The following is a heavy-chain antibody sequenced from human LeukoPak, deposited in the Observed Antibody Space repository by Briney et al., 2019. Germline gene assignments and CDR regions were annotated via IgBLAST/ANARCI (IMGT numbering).Heavy chain of an antibody. CDR2: IGPTGSDR. Sequence: GGSLRLSCTASGLTFSTSGFNWVRQAPGKGLEWVASIGPTGSDRYHADSIKGRFTISRDNANNILYLQMNSLRAEDTAVYYCATETNGRHYDYWGQGTLLTVSS. CDR3: ATETNGRHYDY. J-gene: IGHJ4*02. CDR1: GLTFSTSG. V-gene: IGHV3-21*06. D-gene: IGHD1-14*01.